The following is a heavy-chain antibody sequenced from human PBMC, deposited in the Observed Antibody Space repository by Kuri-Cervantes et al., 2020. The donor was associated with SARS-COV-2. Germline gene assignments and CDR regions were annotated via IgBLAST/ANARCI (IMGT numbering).Heavy chain of an antibody. V-gene: IGHV3-48*03. J-gene: IGHJ4*02. CDR2: ISSSSSTI. D-gene: IGHD3-22*01. CDR1: GFAFSTFE. CDR3: ARASWDSSGCPKVDY. Sequence: GGSLRLSCAASGFAFSTFEMNWVRQAPGKGLEWVSYISSSSSTIYYADSVKGRFTISRDNAKNSLYLRMNSLRAEDTAIYYCARASWDSSGCPKVDYWGQGTLVTVSS.